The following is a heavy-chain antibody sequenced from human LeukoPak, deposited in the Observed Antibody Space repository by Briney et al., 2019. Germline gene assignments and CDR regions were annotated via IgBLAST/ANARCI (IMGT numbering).Heavy chain of an antibody. CDR1: GGTFINYA. Sequence: SVKVSCKASGGTFINYAISWVRQAPGQGLEWMGRIIPITGIPNYAQKFQGRITITADKSTTTAYMELSSLRSEDTAVYYCARDLKPHYDILTGYSPGAYWGQGTLVTVSS. CDR3: ARDLKPHYDILTGYSPGAY. V-gene: IGHV1-69*04. D-gene: IGHD3-9*01. CDR2: IIPITGIP. J-gene: IGHJ4*02.